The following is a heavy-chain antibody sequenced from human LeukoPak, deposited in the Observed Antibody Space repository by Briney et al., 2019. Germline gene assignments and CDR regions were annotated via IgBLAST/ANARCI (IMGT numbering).Heavy chain of an antibody. CDR2: ISSSSSYI. J-gene: IGHJ4*02. CDR3: ARDHCSSTSCYTGY. CDR1: GFTFSSYS. V-gene: IGHV3-21*01. D-gene: IGHD2-2*02. Sequence: GGSLRLSCAASGFTFSSYSMNRVRQAPGKGLEWVSSISSSSSYIYYADSVKGRFTISRDNAKNSLYLQMNSLRAEDTAVYYCARDHCSSTSCYTGYWGQGTLVTVSS.